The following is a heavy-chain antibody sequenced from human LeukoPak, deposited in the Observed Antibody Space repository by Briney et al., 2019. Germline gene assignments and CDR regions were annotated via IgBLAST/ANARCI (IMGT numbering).Heavy chain of an antibody. CDR2: IRYDGSNK. D-gene: IGHD2-2*01. V-gene: IGHV3-30*02. CDR3: AKDTGYCSSTSCSNKPYYFDY. J-gene: IGHJ4*02. CDR1: GFTFSSYD. Sequence: GGSLRLSCAASGFTFSSYDMHWVRQAPGKGLEWVSFIRYDGSNKYYADSVKGRFTISRDNSKNTLYLQMNSLRAEDTAVYYCAKDTGYCSSTSCSNKPYYFDYWGQGTLVTVSS.